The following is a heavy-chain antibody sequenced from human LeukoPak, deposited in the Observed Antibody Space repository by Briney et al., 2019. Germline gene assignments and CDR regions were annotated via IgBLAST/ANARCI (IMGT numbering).Heavy chain of an antibody. V-gene: IGHV1-18*01. D-gene: IGHD3-22*01. J-gene: IGHJ4*02. CDR2: ISAYNGNT. CDR3: ARGFRYYDSGYYFDY. CDR1: GYTFTSYG. Sequence: ASVKVSCKASGYTFTSYGISWVRQAPGQGLEWMGWISAYNGNTNYAQKLQGRVTMTTDTSTSTAYMELRSLRSDDTAVYYCARGFRYYDSGYYFDYWGQGTLVTVSS.